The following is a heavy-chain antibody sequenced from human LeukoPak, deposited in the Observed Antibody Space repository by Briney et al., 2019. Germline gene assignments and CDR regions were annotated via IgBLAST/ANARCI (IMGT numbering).Heavy chain of an antibody. CDR3: ARDPASLLKTRVTTWYFDL. CDR2: INSDGSST. D-gene: IGHD1-1*01. Sequence: GGSLRLSCAASGFTFSSYWMHWVRQAPGKGLVWVSRINSDGSSTSYADSVKGRFTISRDNAKNTLYLQMNSLRAEDTAVYYCARDPASLLKTRVTTWYFDLRGRGTLVTVSS. CDR1: GFTFSSYW. J-gene: IGHJ2*01. V-gene: IGHV3-74*01.